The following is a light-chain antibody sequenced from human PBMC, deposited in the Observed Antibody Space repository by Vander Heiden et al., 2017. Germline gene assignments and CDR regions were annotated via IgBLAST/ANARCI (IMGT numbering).Light chain of an antibody. CDR2: GAS. CDR3: QQSYRTPWT. CDR1: QSITNY. J-gene: IGKJ1*01. Sequence: DIQMTQSPSSLSASVGDRVTITCRASQSITNYVNWYQQKPGKAPKLLIYGASSLQSGVPSRFSGSGSGTDFTLTISTLQPEDYATYHCQQSYRTPWTFGQGTKVEIK. V-gene: IGKV1-39*01.